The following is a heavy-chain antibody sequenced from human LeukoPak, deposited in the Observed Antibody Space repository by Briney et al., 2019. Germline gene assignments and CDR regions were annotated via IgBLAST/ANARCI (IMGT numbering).Heavy chain of an antibody. CDR2: IRSKTYGGTT. CDR1: GFIFGDYA. Sequence: GWSLRLSCTASGFIFGDYAMSWVRQAPGEGLEGVGFIRSKTYGGTTEYAASVKATFTISRDDSKNITYLQMNTLKTEDTAVYYCTRQTYGSGSVRFDPWSQATLVTVSS. CDR3: TRQTYGSGSVRFDP. J-gene: IGHJ5*02. V-gene: IGHV3-49*04. D-gene: IGHD3-10*01.